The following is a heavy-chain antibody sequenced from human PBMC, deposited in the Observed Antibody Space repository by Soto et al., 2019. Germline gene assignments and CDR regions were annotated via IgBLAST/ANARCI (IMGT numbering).Heavy chain of an antibody. Sequence: SVKVSCKASGYTFTSYGISWVRQAPGQGLEWMGWISAYNGNTNYAQKLQGGVTMTTDTSTSTAYMELRSLRSDDTAVYYCASACSGGSCYSSLYYGMDVWGQGTTVTVSS. CDR2: ISAYNGNT. V-gene: IGHV1-18*01. CDR3: ASACSGGSCYSSLYYGMDV. D-gene: IGHD2-15*01. CDR1: GYTFTSYG. J-gene: IGHJ6*02.